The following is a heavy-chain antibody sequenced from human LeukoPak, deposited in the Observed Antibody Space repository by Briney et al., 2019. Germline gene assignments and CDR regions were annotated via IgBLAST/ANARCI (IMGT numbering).Heavy chain of an antibody. J-gene: IGHJ4*02. CDR3: ARAKYQLLTFDY. CDR1: GGSISSYY. D-gene: IGHD2-2*01. Sequence: SETLSLTCTVSGGSISSYYWSWIRQPPGKGLEWIGYIYYSGSTNYNPSLKSRVTISVDTSKNQFSLKLSSVTAADTAVYYCARAKYQLLTFDYWGQGTLVTVSS. V-gene: IGHV4-59*01. CDR2: IYYSGST.